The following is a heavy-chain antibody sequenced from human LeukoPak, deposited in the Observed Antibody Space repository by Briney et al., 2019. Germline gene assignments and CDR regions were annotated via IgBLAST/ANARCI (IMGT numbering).Heavy chain of an antibody. Sequence: SETLSLTCTVSGYSISSGYYWGWIRQPPGKRLEWIGNFYHTGTTYYNPSLKSRVTISLDTSRNQFSLKLGSVTAADTAVYYCARVGHSSGWYFDYWGQGTLVTVSS. CDR1: GYSISSGYY. V-gene: IGHV4-38-2*02. D-gene: IGHD6-19*01. J-gene: IGHJ4*02. CDR2: FYHTGTT. CDR3: ARVGHSSGWYFDY.